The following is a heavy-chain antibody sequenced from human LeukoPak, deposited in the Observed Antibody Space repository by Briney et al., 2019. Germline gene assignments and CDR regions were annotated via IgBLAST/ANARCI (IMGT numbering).Heavy chain of an antibody. J-gene: IGHJ4*02. Sequence: SETLSLTCTVSGGSISSSSYSWSWIRQPPGKGLEWIGYIYHSGSTYYNPSLKSRVTISVDRSKNQFSLKLSSVTAADTAVYYCAREARQLGFDYWGQGTLVTVSS. D-gene: IGHD5-18*01. CDR1: GGSISSSSYS. CDR3: AREARQLGFDY. V-gene: IGHV4-30-2*01. CDR2: IYHSGST.